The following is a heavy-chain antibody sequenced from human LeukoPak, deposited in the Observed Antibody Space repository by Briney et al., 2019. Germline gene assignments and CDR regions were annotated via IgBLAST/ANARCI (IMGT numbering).Heavy chain of an antibody. CDR2: IYHSGST. J-gene: IGHJ4*02. D-gene: IGHD3-22*01. V-gene: IGHV4-38-2*02. Sequence: SETLSLTCTVSGYSISSGYYWGWIRPPPRKGLGWIGSIYHSGSTYYNPSLKGRVTISVDTPKNQFSLKRSSVTAADTAVYYCARRPYYYDSSGYRDYWGQGTLVTVSS. CDR3: ARRPYYYDSSGYRDY. CDR1: GYSISSGYY.